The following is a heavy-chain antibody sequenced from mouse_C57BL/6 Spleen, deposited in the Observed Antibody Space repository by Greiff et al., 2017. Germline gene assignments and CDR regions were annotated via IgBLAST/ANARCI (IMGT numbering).Heavy chain of an antibody. CDR1: GYAFSSYW. CDR2: IYPGDGDP. J-gene: IGHJ4*01. D-gene: IGHD1-1*01. CDR3: ARWSYDYDAMDY. Sequence: QVQLKQSGAELVKPGASVKISCKASGYAFSSYWMNWVKQRPGKGLEWIGQIYPGDGDPNYNGKFKGKATLTADKSSSTAYMQLSSLTSEDSAVYFCARWSYDYDAMDYWGQGTSVTVSS. V-gene: IGHV1-80*01.